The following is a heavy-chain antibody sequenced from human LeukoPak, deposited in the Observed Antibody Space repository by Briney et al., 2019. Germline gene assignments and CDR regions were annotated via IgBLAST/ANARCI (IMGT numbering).Heavy chain of an antibody. D-gene: IGHD3-9*01. CDR2: INAGNGDT. CDR3: ARDGGQFAVTDICF. V-gene: IGHV1-3*01. CDR1: GYTFTNYV. J-gene: IGHJ4*02. Sequence: GASVKVSCMASGYTFTNYVIHWVRQAPGQRLEWMGWINAGNGDTKYSQKFLGRVTLSRDTSASTAYMELSSLRSEDTAVYYCARDGGQFAVTDICFWGQGTLVTVSS.